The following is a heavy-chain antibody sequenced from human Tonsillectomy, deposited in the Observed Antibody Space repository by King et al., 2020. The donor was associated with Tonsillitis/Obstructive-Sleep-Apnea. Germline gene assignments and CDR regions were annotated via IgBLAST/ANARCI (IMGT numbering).Heavy chain of an antibody. J-gene: IGHJ4*02. D-gene: IGHD4-17*01. CDR3: AKSPTVTTSFDY. CDR1: GFTFSSYA. CDR2: ICGSGGST. V-gene: IGHV3-23*04. Sequence: VQLVESGGGLVQPGGSLRLSCAASGFTFSSYAMSWVRQAPGKGLEWVSAICGSGGSTYYADSVKGRVTISSDNSKNTLYLQMNSLRAEDTAVYYCAKSPTVTTSFDYWGQGTLVTVSS.